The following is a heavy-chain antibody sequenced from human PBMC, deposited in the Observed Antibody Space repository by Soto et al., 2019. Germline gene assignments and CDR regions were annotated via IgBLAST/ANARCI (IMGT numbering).Heavy chain of an antibody. CDR3: ARANCSGGSCPHAFDY. CDR1: GYAFTDYY. CDR2: INPNSGGT. Sequence: ASVKVSCKASGYAFTDYYMHWVRQAPGQGLEWMGWINPNSGGTNYAQKFQGWVTITRDTSISTAYMELSRLRSDDTAVYYCARANCSGGSCPHAFDYWGQGTLVTVSS. D-gene: IGHD2-15*01. J-gene: IGHJ4*02. V-gene: IGHV1-2*04.